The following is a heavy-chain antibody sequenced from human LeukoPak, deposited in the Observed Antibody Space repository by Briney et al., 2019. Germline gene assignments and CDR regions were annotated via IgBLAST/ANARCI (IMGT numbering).Heavy chain of an antibody. CDR3: ARDILWFGERFYGMDV. J-gene: IGHJ6*04. CDR2: ISYDGSNK. CDR1: GFTFSSYA. Sequence: GGSLRLSCAASGFTFSSYAMHWVRQAPGKGLEWVAVISYDGSNKYYADSVKGRFTISRDNSKNTLYLQMNSLRAEDTAVYYCARDILWFGERFYGMDVWGKGTTVTVSS. D-gene: IGHD3-10*01. V-gene: IGHV3-30*04.